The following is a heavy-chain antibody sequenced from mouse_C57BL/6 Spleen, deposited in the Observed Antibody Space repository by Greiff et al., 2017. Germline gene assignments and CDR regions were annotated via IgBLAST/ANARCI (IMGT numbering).Heavy chain of an antibody. D-gene: IGHD2-3*01. J-gene: IGHJ2*01. Sequence: EVQLVESGGGLVKPGGSLKLSCAASGFTFSSYAMSWVRQTPEKRLEWVATISDGGSYTYYPDNVKGRFTISRDNAKNDLYLQMSHLKSEDTAMYYSARDDGTTYFDYWGQGTTLTVSS. CDR3: ARDDGTTYFDY. CDR1: GFTFSSYA. V-gene: IGHV5-4*01. CDR2: ISDGGSYT.